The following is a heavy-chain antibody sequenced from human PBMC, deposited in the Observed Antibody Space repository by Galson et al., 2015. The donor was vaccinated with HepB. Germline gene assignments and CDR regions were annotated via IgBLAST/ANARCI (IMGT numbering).Heavy chain of an antibody. CDR3: ASGDYGSGSYRYYYGMDV. V-gene: IGHV1-18*04. Sequence: SVKVSCKASGYMFTSYGISWVRQAPGQGLEWMGWISAYNGNTNYAQKLQGRVTMTTDASTSTAYMELRSLRSDDTAVYYCASGDYGSGSYRYYYGMDVWGQGTTVTVSS. J-gene: IGHJ6*02. CDR1: GYMFTSYG. CDR2: ISAYNGNT. D-gene: IGHD3-10*01.